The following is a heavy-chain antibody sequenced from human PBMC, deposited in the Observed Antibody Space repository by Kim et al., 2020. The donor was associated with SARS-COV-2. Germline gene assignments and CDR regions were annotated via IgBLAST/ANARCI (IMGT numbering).Heavy chain of an antibody. V-gene: IGHV3-7*03. Sequence: GGSLRLSCAASGFTFSSYWMSWVRQAPGKGLEWVANIKQDGSEKYYVDSVKGRFTISRDNAKNSLYLQMNSLRAEDTAVYYCARDPWRTYYYYYGMDVWGQGTTVTVSS. CDR2: IKQDGSEK. CDR1: GFTFSSYW. CDR3: ARDPWRTYYYYYGMDV. J-gene: IGHJ6*02.